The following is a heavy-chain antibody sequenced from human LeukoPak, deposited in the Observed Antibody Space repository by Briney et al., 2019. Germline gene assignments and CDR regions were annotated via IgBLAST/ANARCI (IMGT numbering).Heavy chain of an antibody. CDR1: GYSFTSYW. CDR3: ARHRVGIYSRNHAFDV. D-gene: IGHD1-26*01. CDR2: IYPGDSDT. J-gene: IGHJ3*01. V-gene: IGHV5-51*01. Sequence: GESLKISCKGSGYSFTSYWIGWVRQMPGKGLEWMGIIYPGDSDTRYSPSFQGQVTISADKSSSTAYLQWSSLKASDTAMYYCARHRVGIYSRNHAFDVWGQGTMVTVSP.